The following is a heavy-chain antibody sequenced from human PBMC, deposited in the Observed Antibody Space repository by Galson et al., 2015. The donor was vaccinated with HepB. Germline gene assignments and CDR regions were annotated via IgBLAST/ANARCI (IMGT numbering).Heavy chain of an antibody. CDR2: FHPENGEY. D-gene: IGHD2-2*01. J-gene: IGHJ5*01. V-gene: IGHV1-24*01. CDR1: GYTLTKLS. CDR3: AAVQVGVAPPANGFDS. Sequence: SVKVSCKVSGYTLTKLSLHWVRQTPGKGLEWMGGFHPENGEYIHTQKFQGRVTMTEDRSTDTGYMELNNLRSEDTAVFFCAAVQVGVAPPANGFDSWGQGTLVTVSS.